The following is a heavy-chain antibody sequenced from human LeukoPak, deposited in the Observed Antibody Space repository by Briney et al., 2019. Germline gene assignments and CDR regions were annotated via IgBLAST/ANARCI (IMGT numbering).Heavy chain of an antibody. Sequence: PGGSLRLSCAASGFAFSKYAMSWVRQAPGKGLEWVSGISASGDSTRYAESVKGRSTISRDNSKNTLYLLMNSLRAEDTAVYYCANGNGQRFLEWLHETYFDYWGQGTLVSVSS. J-gene: IGHJ4*02. V-gene: IGHV3-23*01. CDR3: ANGNGQRFLEWLHETYFDY. D-gene: IGHD3-3*01. CDR2: ISASGDST. CDR1: GFAFSKYA.